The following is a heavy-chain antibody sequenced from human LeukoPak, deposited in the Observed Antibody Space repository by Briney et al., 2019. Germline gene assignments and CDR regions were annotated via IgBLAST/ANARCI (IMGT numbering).Heavy chain of an antibody. V-gene: IGHV3-21*01. Sequence: GGSLRLSCAASGFSFRAYNINWVRQAPGKGLEWVSCISPSGDHRYYADSVRGRFTISRDNAKNSVYLQMNSLRAEDTAVYYCARDAAYFDSSGYYQDPLDYWGQGTLVPVSS. D-gene: IGHD3-22*01. CDR3: ARDAAYFDSSGYYQDPLDY. CDR1: GFSFRAYN. J-gene: IGHJ4*02. CDR2: ISPSGDHR.